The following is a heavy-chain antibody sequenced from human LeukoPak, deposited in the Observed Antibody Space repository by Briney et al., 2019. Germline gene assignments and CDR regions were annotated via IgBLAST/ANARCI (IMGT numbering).Heavy chain of an antibody. D-gene: IGHD2-2*01. CDR3: ARAPSGLVEPHTRGDYFDY. J-gene: IGHJ4*02. CDR1: GGSFSGYY. CDR2: MNHSGSS. V-gene: IGHV4-34*01. Sequence: SETLSLTCAVYGGSFSGYYWSWIRQSPGKGLEWIGEMNHSGSSNHNPSLKSRVTISVDTSKNQFSLKLRSVTAADTAVYYCARAPSGLVEPHTRGDYFDYWGQGTLVTVSS.